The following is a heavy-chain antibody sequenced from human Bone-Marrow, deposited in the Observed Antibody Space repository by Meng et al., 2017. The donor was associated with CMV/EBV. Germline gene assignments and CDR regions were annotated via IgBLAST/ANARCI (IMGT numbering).Heavy chain of an antibody. CDR1: GGTFSSYA. CDR3: ARPMVRGVIFYGMDV. V-gene: IGHV1-69*10. CDR2: IIPILGIA. Sequence: SVKVSCKASGGTFSSYAISWVRQAPGQGLEWMGGIIPILGIANYAQKFQGRVTITTDESTSTAYMELSSLRSEDTAVYYCARPMVRGVIFYGMDVWGQGTTVTVSS. D-gene: IGHD3-10*01. J-gene: IGHJ6*02.